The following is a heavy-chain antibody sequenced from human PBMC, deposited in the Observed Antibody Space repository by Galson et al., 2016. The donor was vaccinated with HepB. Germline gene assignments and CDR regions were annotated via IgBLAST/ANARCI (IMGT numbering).Heavy chain of an antibody. CDR2: ISSNGGST. D-gene: IGHD3-10*01. J-gene: IGHJ4*02. CDR3: VKGIWSYYFDY. Sequence: SLRLSCAASGFTFSSYAMHWVRQAPGKGLEYVSAISSNGGSTYYADSVKGRFTISRDNSKNTLYLQMSSLRAEDTAVYYCVKGIWSYYFDYWGQGTLVTVSS. CDR1: GFTFSSYA. V-gene: IGHV3-64D*09.